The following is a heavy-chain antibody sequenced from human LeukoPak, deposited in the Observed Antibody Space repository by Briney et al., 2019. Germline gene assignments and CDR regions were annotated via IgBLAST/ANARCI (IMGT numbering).Heavy chain of an antibody. V-gene: IGHV3-30*18. Sequence: GGSLRLSCAAPGFTFSSYGMHWVRQAPGKGLEWVAVISYDGSNKYYADSVKGRFTISRDNSKNTLYLQMNSLRAEDTAVYYCAKVPNYYDSSGPYQHWGQGTLVTVSS. CDR2: ISYDGSNK. CDR3: AKVPNYYDSSGPYQH. CDR1: GFTFSSYG. D-gene: IGHD3-22*01. J-gene: IGHJ1*01.